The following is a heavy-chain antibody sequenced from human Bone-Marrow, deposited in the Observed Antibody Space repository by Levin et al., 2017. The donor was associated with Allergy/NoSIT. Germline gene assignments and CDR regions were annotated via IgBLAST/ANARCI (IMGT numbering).Heavy chain of an antibody. D-gene: IGHD2-15*01. J-gene: IGHJ6*02. CDR3: ARHGGFCSGGSCYGGNYYYDMDV. CDR1: GYTFTNYW. CDR2: FYPGDSET. Sequence: GESLKISCKGSGYTFTNYWIAWVRQIPGKGLEWMGSFYPGDSETRDNPSFQGPVTISADKSITTAYLQWGTLKASDTAIYYCARHGGFCSGGSCYGGNYYYDMDVWGQGTTVIVS. V-gene: IGHV5-51*01.